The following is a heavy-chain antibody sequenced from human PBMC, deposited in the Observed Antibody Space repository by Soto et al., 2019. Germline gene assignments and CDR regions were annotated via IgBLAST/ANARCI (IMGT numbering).Heavy chain of an antibody. CDR1: GGTFSSYT. V-gene: IGHV1-69*04. CDR2: IIPILGIA. CDR3: ARDPKSGNQKLYFDY. Sequence: ASVKVSCKASGGTFSSYTISWVRQAPGQGLEWMGRIIPILGIANYAQKFQGRVTITADKSTSTAYMELSSLRSEDTAMYYCARDPKSGNQKLYFDYWGQGTLVTVSS. J-gene: IGHJ4*02. D-gene: IGHD4-4*01.